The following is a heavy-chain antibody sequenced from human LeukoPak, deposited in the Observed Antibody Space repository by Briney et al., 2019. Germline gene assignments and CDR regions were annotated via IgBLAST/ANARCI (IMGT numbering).Heavy chain of an antibody. V-gene: IGHV1-69*05. Sequence: GASVKVSCKASGGTFSSYAISWVRQAPGQGLEWMGGIIPIFGTANYAQKFQDRVTITTDESTSTAYMELSSLRSEDTAVYYCARESSGGLESYFDYWGQGTLVTVSS. CDR1: GGTFSSYA. D-gene: IGHD1-1*01. J-gene: IGHJ4*02. CDR2: IIPIFGTA. CDR3: ARESSGGLESYFDY.